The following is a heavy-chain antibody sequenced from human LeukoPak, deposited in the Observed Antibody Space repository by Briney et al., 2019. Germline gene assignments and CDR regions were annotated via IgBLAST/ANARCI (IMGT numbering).Heavy chain of an antibody. CDR2: IRYDGNDK. V-gene: IGHV3-30*02. CDR3: VRDSDGGY. J-gene: IGHJ4*02. D-gene: IGHD2-21*02. Sequence: GGSLRLSCAASGFTFSTYGIHWVRQAPGKGLEWVAFIRYDGNDKYYADSVKGRFTISRDNSKNTPYLQMNSLGAEDTAVYYCVRDSDGGYWGQGTLVTVSS. CDR1: GFTFSTYG.